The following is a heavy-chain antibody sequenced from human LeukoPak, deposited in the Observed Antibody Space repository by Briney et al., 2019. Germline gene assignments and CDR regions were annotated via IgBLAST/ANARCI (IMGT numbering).Heavy chain of an antibody. CDR1: GFTFIDSYD. J-gene: IGHJ4*02. CDR3: AKKEALYCSGGNCYYFDY. CDR2: ISGSGGST. V-gene: IGHV3-23*01. D-gene: IGHD2-15*01. Sequence: GGSLRLSCAASGFTFIDSYDMNWVRQAPGKGLEWVSGISGSGGSTYYADSVKGRFTISRDNSKNTVYLQMNSLRAEDTAVYYCAKKEALYCSGGNCYYFDYWGQGTLVTVSS.